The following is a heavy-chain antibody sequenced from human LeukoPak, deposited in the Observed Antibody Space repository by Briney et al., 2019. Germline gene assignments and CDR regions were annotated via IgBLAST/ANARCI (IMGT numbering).Heavy chain of an antibody. CDR3: AKDNDYGDYRGTH. D-gene: IGHD4-17*01. Sequence: PGGSLRLSCAASGFTVSSNYMNWVRQAPGKGLEWVSVIFTGGSTYYADSVKGRFTISRDNSKNTLYLQMNSLRAEDTAVYYCAKDNDYGDYRGTHWGQGTLVTVSS. CDR1: GFTVSSNY. V-gene: IGHV3-53*01. CDR2: IFTGGST. J-gene: IGHJ4*02.